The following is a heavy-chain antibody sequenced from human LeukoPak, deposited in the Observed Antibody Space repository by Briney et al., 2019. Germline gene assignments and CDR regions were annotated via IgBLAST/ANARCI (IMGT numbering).Heavy chain of an antibody. J-gene: IGHJ4*02. CDR1: GGSISSGDHF. CDR3: TRDVPRSAGYPDN. D-gene: IGHD2-15*01. CDR2: IFYSGST. Sequence: SETLSLTCTVSGGSISSGDHFWSWIRQHPGKGLEWIGYIFYSGSTYYNPSLKSRVTISVDTSKNQFSLKLTSVTAADTAVYYCTRDVPRSAGYPDNWGQGTLVTVSS. V-gene: IGHV4-31*03.